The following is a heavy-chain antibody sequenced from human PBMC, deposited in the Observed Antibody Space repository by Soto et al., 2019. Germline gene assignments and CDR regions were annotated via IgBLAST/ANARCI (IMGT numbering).Heavy chain of an antibody. CDR3: ARDDDSSGYYY. J-gene: IGHJ4*02. CDR1: GCTFSSYG. Sequence: QVQLVESGGGVVQPGRSLRLSCAASGCTFSSYGMHWVRQAPGKGLEWVAVIWYDGSNKYYADSVKGRFTISRDNSKNTLYLQMNSLRAEDTAVYYCARDDDSSGYYYWGQGTLVTVSS. D-gene: IGHD3-22*01. CDR2: IWYDGSNK. V-gene: IGHV3-33*01.